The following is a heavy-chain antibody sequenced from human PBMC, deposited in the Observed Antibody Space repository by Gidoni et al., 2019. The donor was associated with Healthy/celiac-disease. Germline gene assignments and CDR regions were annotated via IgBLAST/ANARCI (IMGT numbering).Heavy chain of an antibody. CDR3: TITGYSSSWYADY. D-gene: IGHD6-13*01. CDR2: ISSEANSYAT. CDR1: GITSSGSA. J-gene: IGHJ4*02. V-gene: IGHV3-73*02. Sequence: EVQLVESGGGLVQTGGSRNLSCAASGITSSGSALHCVRQASGKGLEWVGRISSEANSYATAYAASVKGRFTISRDDSKYTAYLQMNSLKTEDTAVYYCTITGYSSSWYADYWGQGTLVTVSS.